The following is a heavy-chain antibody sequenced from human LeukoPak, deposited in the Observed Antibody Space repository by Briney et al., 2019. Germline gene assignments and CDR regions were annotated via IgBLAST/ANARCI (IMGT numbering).Heavy chain of an antibody. Sequence: GGSLRLSCAASGFTFSGYWMTWVRQAPGKGLEWVANLRPDGSDKYYADSVKGRFTISRDNAKNSLYLQMNSLRVEDTAVYHCAKGSSSSRPYYFDYWGQGTLVTFSS. CDR1: GFTFSGYW. D-gene: IGHD6-6*01. J-gene: IGHJ4*02. CDR3: AKGSSSSRPYYFDY. CDR2: LRPDGSDK. V-gene: IGHV3-7*03.